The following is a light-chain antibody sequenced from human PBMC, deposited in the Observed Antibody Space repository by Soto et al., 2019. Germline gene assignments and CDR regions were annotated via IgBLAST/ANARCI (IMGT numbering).Light chain of an antibody. CDR1: QIIANN. Sequence: EIVIIQSRATPAVSPGERATLSGRSSQIIANNLACYQQKPVQAPRLLIYGASTRAPGIPARFSGSGSGTEFTLTISSLQSEDFAVYYCQHYNNWHPWTLGQGTKVDIK. J-gene: IGKJ1*01. CDR2: GAS. V-gene: IGKV3-15*01. CDR3: QHYNNWHPWT.